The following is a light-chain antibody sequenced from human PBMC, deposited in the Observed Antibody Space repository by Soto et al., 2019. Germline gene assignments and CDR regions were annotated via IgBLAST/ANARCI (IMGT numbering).Light chain of an antibody. CDR3: QQYGSCPST. CDR2: GAS. V-gene: IGKV3-20*01. CDR1: QSVSSSY. Sequence: EIVLTQSPGTLSLSPGERATLSCRASQSVSSSYLAWYQQKPGQAPRLLIYGASSRATGIPDRFSVSGSGTDFTLTISRLEPDDFAVYYCQQYGSCPSTFGTGTKVDIK. J-gene: IGKJ3*01.